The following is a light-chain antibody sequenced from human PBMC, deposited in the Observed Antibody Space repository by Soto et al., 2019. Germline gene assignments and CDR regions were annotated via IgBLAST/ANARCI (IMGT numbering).Light chain of an antibody. J-gene: IGKJ1*01. CDR1: QNVSSN. Sequence: TVLTQSPGTLSLSPGERATLSCRASQNVSSNLLVWYQQHPGQAPRLLIYGASTRATGIPARFSGSGSGTEFTLTISSLQSEDFAVYYCQQYNNWPPTFGQGTKVDIK. V-gene: IGKV3-15*01. CDR3: QQYNNWPPT. CDR2: GAS.